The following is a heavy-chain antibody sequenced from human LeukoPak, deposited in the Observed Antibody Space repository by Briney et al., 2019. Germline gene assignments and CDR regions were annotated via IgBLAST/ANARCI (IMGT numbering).Heavy chain of an antibody. Sequence: GASVKVSCKASGYTFTSYGISWVRQAPGQGLKWMGWISAYNGNTNYAQKLQGRVTTTTDTSTSTAYMELRSLRSDDTAVYYCASGHCSSTSCYLYYYMDVWGKGTTVTVSS. CDR3: ASGHCSSTSCYLYYYMDV. CDR2: ISAYNGNT. D-gene: IGHD2-2*03. V-gene: IGHV1-18*01. CDR1: GYTFTSYG. J-gene: IGHJ6*03.